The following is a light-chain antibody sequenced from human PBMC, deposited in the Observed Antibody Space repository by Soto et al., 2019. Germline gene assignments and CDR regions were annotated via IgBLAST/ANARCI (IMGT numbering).Light chain of an antibody. Sequence: DIQMTQSPSTLSASVGDRVTNTCRASQSISSWLAWYQQKPGKAPKLLIYDASSLESGVPSRFSGSGSGTEFTLTISSLQPDDFATYYCQQYNSPWTFGQGTKVDIK. CDR2: DAS. V-gene: IGKV1-5*01. CDR1: QSISSW. J-gene: IGKJ1*01. CDR3: QQYNSPWT.